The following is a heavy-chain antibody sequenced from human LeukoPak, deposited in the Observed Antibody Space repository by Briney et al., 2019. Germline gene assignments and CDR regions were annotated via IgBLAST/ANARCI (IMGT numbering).Heavy chain of an antibody. CDR3: ARGRSGYCSTTSCSRPPDY. V-gene: IGHV3-21*01. CDR1: GFTFSSYS. CDR2: ISINSSYI. J-gene: IGHJ4*02. Sequence: SGGSLRLSCAASGFTFSSYSMNWVRQAPGKGLEWVSSISINSSYIYYADSVKGRFTISRDNAKNSLYLQMNSLRAEDTAVYFCARGRSGYCSTTSCSRPPDYWGQGTLLTVSS. D-gene: IGHD2-2*03.